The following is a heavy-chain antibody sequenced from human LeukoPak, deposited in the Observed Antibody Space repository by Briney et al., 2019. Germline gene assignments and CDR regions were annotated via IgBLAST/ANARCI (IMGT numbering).Heavy chain of an antibody. V-gene: IGHV4-34*01. CDR1: GGSFSGYY. CDR3: AGHTYYDFWSGYKVDV. D-gene: IGHD3-3*01. CDR2: INHSGST. J-gene: IGHJ6*04. Sequence: SETLSLTCAVYGGSFSGYYWSWIRQPPVKGQELIGEINHSGSTNYNPSLKSRVTIAVDTSKNQFSLKLSSVTAADTAVYYCAGHTYYDFWSGYKVDVWGKGTTVTVSS.